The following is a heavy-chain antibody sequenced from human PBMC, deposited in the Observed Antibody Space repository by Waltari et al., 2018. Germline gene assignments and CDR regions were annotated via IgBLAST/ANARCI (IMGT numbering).Heavy chain of an antibody. CDR2: IYTSGST. Sequence: HVQLQESGPGLVKPSETLSLTCTVSGGSISSYYWSWIRQPPGKGLEWIGYIYTSGSTNYNPSLKSRVTISVDTSKNQFSLKLSSVTAADTAVYYCARDGSYDWPFQFDYWGQGTLVTVSS. D-gene: IGHD3-3*01. CDR1: GGSISSYY. V-gene: IGHV4-4*09. CDR3: ARDGSYDWPFQFDY. J-gene: IGHJ4*02.